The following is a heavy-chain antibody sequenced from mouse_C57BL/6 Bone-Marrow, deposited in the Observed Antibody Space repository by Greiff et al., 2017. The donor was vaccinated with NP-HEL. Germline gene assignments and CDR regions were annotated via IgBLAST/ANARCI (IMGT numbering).Heavy chain of an antibody. D-gene: IGHD1-1*01. V-gene: IGHV1-64*01. CDR3: ARSGYYYGSSLPWYFDV. CDR1: GYTFTSYW. CDR2: IHPNSGST. Sequence: QVQLKQPGAELVKPGASVKLSCKASGYTFTSYWMHWVKQRPGQGLEWIGMIHPNSGSTNYNEKFKSKATLTVDKSSGTAYMQLSSLTSEDSAVYYCARSGYYYGSSLPWYFDVWGTGTTVTVSS. J-gene: IGHJ1*03.